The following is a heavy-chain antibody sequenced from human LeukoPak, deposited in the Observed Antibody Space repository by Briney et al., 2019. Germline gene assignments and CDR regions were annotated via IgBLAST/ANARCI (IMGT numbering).Heavy chain of an antibody. Sequence: GGSLRLSCAASGFTFSSYWMHWVRQAPGKGLVWVSRINSDGSSTSYADSVKGRFTISRDNAKNTLYLQMNSLTAEDTAVYYCARAGGWAGPFNYWGQGTLVTVSS. V-gene: IGHV3-74*01. CDR1: GFTFSSYW. D-gene: IGHD3/OR15-3a*01. CDR2: INSDGSST. CDR3: ARAGGWAGPFNY. J-gene: IGHJ4*02.